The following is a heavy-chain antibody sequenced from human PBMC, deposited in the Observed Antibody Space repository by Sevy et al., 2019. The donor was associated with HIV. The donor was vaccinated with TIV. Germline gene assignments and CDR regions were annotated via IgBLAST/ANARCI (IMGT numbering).Heavy chain of an antibody. CDR1: GFSFSSYG. CDR2: IWFDGSNS. Sequence: GSLRLSFAASGFSFSSYGMHWVRQAPGKGLEWVALIWFDGSNSYYADSVKGRFTISRDTSKNTVYLQMNSLRAEDTAVYYCARDHEFYDYGDYGPTFFPDYWGQGNLVTVSS. J-gene: IGHJ4*02. D-gene: IGHD4-17*01. V-gene: IGHV3-33*01. CDR3: ARDHEFYDYGDYGPTFFPDY.